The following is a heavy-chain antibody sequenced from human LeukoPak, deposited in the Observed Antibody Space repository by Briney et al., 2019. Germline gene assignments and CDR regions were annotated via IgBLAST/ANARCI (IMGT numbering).Heavy chain of an antibody. J-gene: IGHJ4*02. CDR3: ARGRDMVRGVLGDY. CDR2: INPSGVST. V-gene: IGHV1-46*01. Sequence: GASVKVSCKASGYTFTNYYMHWVRQAPGQGLEWMGIINPSGVSTNYAQKFQGRVTMTRDMSTSTVYMVLSSLISEDTGVYYCARGRDMVRGVLGDYWGQGTLVTVSS. CDR1: GYTFTNYY. D-gene: IGHD3-10*01.